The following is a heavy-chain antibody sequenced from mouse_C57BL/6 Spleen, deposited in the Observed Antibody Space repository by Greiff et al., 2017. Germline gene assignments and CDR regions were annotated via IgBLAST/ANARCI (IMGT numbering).Heavy chain of an antibody. V-gene: IGHV3-6*01. Sequence: VQLKESGPGLVKPSQSLSLTCSVTGYSITSGYYWNWIRQFPGNKLEWMGYISYDGSNNYNPSLKNRISITRDTSKNQFFLKLNSVTTEDTATYYCARGYGTNYFDYWGQGTTLTVSS. CDR1: GYSITSGYY. J-gene: IGHJ2*01. CDR3: ARGYGTNYFDY. CDR2: ISYDGSN. D-gene: IGHD1-1*01.